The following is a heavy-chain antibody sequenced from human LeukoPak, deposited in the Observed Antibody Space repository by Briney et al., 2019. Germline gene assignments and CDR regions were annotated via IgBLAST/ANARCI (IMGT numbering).Heavy chain of an antibody. CDR3: ARRERSGSGWLFDY. Sequence: SETLSLTCAVYGGSFSGYYWSWIRQPPGKGLEWIGEINHSGSTNYNPSLKSRVTISVHTSQNQFSLKLNPVTAADTAVYYCARRERSGSGWLFDYWGQGTLVTVSS. D-gene: IGHD6-19*01. J-gene: IGHJ4*02. V-gene: IGHV4-34*01. CDR2: INHSGST. CDR1: GGSFSGYY.